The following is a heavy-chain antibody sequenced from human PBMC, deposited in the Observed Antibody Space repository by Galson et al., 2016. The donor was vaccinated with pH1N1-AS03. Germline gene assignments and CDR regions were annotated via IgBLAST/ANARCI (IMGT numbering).Heavy chain of an antibody. D-gene: IGHD3-10*01. CDR1: GFTFSTYW. CDR3: GGSGNVFDY. J-gene: IGHJ4*01. V-gene: IGHV3-74*01. Sequence: SLRLSCAASGFTFSTYWMHWVRQAPGKGLVWVSRINNDGDRTNYADSVKGRFTISRDNAKKTLYLRMNSLRVEDTAVYYCGGSGNVFDYWGRGTLVTVSS. CDR2: INNDGDRT.